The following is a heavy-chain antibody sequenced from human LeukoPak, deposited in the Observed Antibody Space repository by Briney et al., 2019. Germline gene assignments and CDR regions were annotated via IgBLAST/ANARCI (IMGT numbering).Heavy chain of an antibody. D-gene: IGHD1-26*01. Sequence: GGSLRLSCAASGFTFSSYAMSWVRQAPGKGREWVSAIRSSGGDTYYAGSVKGRFTISRDNSKNTLYLQMNRLRAEDTAVYYCAKDAVGGTAYYFDYWGQGTLVTVSS. CDR1: GFTFSSYA. J-gene: IGHJ4*02. V-gene: IGHV3-23*01. CDR3: AKDAVGGTAYYFDY. CDR2: IRSSGGDT.